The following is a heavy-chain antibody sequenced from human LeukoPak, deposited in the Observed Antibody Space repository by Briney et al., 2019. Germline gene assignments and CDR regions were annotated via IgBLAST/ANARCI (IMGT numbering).Heavy chain of an antibody. CDR3: ARGSGYDLRSFDY. CDR2: INHSGST. V-gene: IGHV4-34*01. CDR1: GGSFSGYY. J-gene: IGHJ4*02. D-gene: IGHD5-12*01. Sequence: PSETLSLTCAVYGGSFSGYYWSWIRQPPGKGLEWIGEINHSGSTNYNPSLKSRVTISVDTSKNQFSLKLSSVTAADTAVYYCARGSGYDLRSFDYWGQGTLVTVSS.